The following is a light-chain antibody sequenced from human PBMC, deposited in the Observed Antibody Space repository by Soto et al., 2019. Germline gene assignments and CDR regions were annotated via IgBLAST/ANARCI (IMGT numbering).Light chain of an antibody. V-gene: IGLV3-21*02. CDR2: DDN. J-gene: IGLJ2*01. CDR1: NIGSKS. Sequence: SYELTQPPSVSVAPGQTARITCGGNNIGSKSVQWYQQKPGQAPVLVVYDDNDRPSGIPERFSGSDSGNTATLTISRVEAGDEADYYCQVWHSGVDWVFGGGTKVTVL. CDR3: QVWHSGVDWV.